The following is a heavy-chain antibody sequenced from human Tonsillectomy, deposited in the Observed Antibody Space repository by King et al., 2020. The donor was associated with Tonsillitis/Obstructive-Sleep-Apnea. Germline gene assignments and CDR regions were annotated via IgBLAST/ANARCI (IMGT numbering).Heavy chain of an antibody. Sequence: TLKESGPTLVKPTQTLTLTCTFAGFSLSTTEVGVAWIRQPPGEALEWLAVIYWDDDKRYSPSLRSRLTISKDTSRNQVVLTMTNMDPVDTATYYCAHRTHYHGNWDNGVLDIWGQGTMVTVS. CDR3: AHRTHYHGNWDNGVLDI. D-gene: IGHD4-23*01. CDR2: IYWDDDK. CDR1: GFSLSTTEVG. V-gene: IGHV2-5*02. J-gene: IGHJ3*02.